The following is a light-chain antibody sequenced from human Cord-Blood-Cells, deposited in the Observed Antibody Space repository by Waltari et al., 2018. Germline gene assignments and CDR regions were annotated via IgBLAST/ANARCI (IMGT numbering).Light chain of an antibody. CDR2: DAS. Sequence: EIVLTQSPATLSLSPGERANLSCRTSQSVSSYLAWYQQKPGQAPRLLVYDASTRAAGIPARFSGSGSGTDFTLTISSLDPEDFAVYYCQQRSNWPPALTFGGGTKVEIK. V-gene: IGKV3-11*01. CDR3: QQRSNWPPALT. J-gene: IGKJ4*01. CDR1: QSVSSY.